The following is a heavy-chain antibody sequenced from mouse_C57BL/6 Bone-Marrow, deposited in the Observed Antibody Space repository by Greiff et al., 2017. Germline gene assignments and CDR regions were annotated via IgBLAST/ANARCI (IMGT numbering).Heavy chain of an antibody. CDR1: GFNIKDDY. CDR2: IDPENGDT. D-gene: IGHD2-3*01. V-gene: IGHV14-4*01. CDR3: TPDGYPFAY. J-gene: IGHJ3*01. Sequence: DVQLQESGAELVRPGASVKLSCTASGFNIKDDYMHWVKQRPEQGLEWIGWIDPENGDTEYASKFQGKATITADTSSNNAYLQLSSLTSEDTAVYYCTPDGYPFAYWGQGTLVTVSA.